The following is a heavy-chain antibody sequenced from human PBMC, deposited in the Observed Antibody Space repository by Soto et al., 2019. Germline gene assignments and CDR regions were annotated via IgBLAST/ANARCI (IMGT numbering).Heavy chain of an antibody. CDR3: AKAQGMVVAGSTFDY. D-gene: IGHD6-19*01. CDR2: IYHGGTT. CDR1: GYSISSGSY. V-gene: IGHV4-38-2*02. Sequence: SLTCTVSGYSISSGSYWGWIRQPPGKGPEWIASIYHGGTTFYNPSLKSRVTVSVDKSNNQFSLKLRSVTAEDTAVYYCAKAQGMVVAGSTFDYWGLGTLVTGAS. J-gene: IGHJ4*01.